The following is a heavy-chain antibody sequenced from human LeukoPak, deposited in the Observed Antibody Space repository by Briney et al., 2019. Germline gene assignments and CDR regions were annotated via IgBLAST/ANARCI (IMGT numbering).Heavy chain of an antibody. J-gene: IGHJ3*02. CDR3: ARVAFADYYDSSGSPDAFDI. CDR1: GYTFTTYG. Sequence: GASVKVSCKASGYTFTTYGISWVRQAPGQGLEWMGWISAYNGNTNYAQKLQGRVTMTTDTSTSTAYMELRSLRSDDTAVYYCARVAFADYYDSSGSPDAFDIWGQGTMVTVSS. D-gene: IGHD3-22*01. CDR2: ISAYNGNT. V-gene: IGHV1-18*01.